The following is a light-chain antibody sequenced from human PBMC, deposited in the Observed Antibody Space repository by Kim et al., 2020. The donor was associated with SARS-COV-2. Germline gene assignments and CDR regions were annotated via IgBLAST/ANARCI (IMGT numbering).Light chain of an antibody. V-gene: IGKV1-39*01. J-gene: IGKJ2*01. CDR2: SAS. CDR1: QDIKYF. CDR3: QQSYNNPYT. Sequence: TQLTQSPSSLSASVGDTVSLTCRASQDIKYFLNWYQQRPGTAPKLVIHSASTLQSGVPSRFTGSGSGTDFTLTITSLQPEDFATYYCQQSYNNPYTFGQGTKLEI.